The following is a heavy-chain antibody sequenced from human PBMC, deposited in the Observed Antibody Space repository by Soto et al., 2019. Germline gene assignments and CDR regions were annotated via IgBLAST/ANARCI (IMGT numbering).Heavy chain of an antibody. Sequence: HPGGSLRLSCAASGFTFSSYAMSWVRQAPGKGLEWVSAISGSGGSTYYADSVKGRFTISRDNSKNTLYLQMNSLRAEDTAVYYCAKDLIGYGGNPYYFDYSGQGTLVTVSS. CDR2: ISGSGGST. V-gene: IGHV3-23*01. CDR3: AKDLIGYGGNPYYFDY. J-gene: IGHJ4*02. CDR1: GFTFSSYA. D-gene: IGHD5-12*01.